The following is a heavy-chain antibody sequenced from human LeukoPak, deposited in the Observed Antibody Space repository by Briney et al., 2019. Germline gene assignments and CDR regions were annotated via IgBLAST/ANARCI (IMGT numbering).Heavy chain of an antibody. Sequence: SETLSLTCTVSGDSISSYYWSWFRQPPGKELEWIAYIHSRGSTNYNPSLKSRATISLDTSQNQVSLKLTSVTAADTAIYYCARHSSGSSYPLDYWGQGTLVTVSS. D-gene: IGHD3-10*01. CDR2: IHSRGST. J-gene: IGHJ4*02. CDR1: GDSISSYY. CDR3: ARHSSGSSYPLDY. V-gene: IGHV4-59*08.